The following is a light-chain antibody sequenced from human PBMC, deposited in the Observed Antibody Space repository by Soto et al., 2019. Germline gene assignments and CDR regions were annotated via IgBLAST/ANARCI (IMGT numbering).Light chain of an antibody. CDR2: LNSDDSH. J-gene: IGLJ1*01. V-gene: IGLV4-69*01. Sequence: QLVLTQSPSASASLGASVKLTCTLSSGHSSYAIAWHQQQPEKGPRYLMKLNSDDSHSKGDGIPDRFSGSSSGAERYLIISSLQSEDEADYYCQTWGTGIHVFGTGTKLTVL. CDR3: QTWGTGIHV. CDR1: SGHSSYA.